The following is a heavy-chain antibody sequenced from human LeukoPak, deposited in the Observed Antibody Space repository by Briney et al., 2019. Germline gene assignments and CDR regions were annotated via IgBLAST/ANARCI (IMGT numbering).Heavy chain of an antibody. Sequence: GGSLRPSCVVSGFTFSSYAMSWVRQAPGKGLEWVSGISVSGENTYYADSVKSRFSISRDNSKKTLYLQMNSLRAEDTAVYYCAKEKQEYCTNGICYARNDAFDIWGQGTMVTVSS. CDR3: AKEKQEYCTNGICYARNDAFDI. CDR1: GFTFSSYA. V-gene: IGHV3-23*01. D-gene: IGHD2-8*01. J-gene: IGHJ3*02. CDR2: ISVSGENT.